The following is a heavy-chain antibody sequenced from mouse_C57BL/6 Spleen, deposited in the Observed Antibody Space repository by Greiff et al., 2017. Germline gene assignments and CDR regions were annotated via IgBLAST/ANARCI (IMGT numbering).Heavy chain of an antibody. CDR1: GYTFTTYP. CDR2: FHPYNDDT. V-gene: IGHV1-47*01. J-gene: IGHJ4*01. CDR3: ARRGDYDGGYAMDY. D-gene: IGHD2-4*01. Sequence: VHLVESGAELVKPGASVKMSCKASGYTFTTYPIEWMKQNHGKSLEWIGNFHPYNDDTKYNEKFKGKATLTVEKSSSTVYLELSRLTSDDSAVYYCARRGDYDGGYAMDYWGQGTSVTVSS.